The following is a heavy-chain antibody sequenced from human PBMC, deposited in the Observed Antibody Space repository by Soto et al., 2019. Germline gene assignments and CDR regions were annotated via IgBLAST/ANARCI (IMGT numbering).Heavy chain of an antibody. CDR1: GGSMNDYY. J-gene: IGHJ4*02. D-gene: IGHD1-20*01. Sequence: XETLSLTCTVSGGSMNDYYWNWIRQSPGKGLEWIGYLYNSGRTTYNPSLKTRVTISVDTSNNHFSLKLASVTAADTAVYYCARGHRYNGGNAYYFDSWGQGTLVTVSS. V-gene: IGHV4-59*01. CDR3: ARGHRYNGGNAYYFDS. CDR2: LYNSGRT.